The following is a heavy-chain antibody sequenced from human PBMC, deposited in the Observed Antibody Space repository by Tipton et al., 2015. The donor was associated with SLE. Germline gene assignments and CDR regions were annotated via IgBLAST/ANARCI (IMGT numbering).Heavy chain of an antibody. CDR2: IYYSGST. Sequence: TLSLTCTVSGGSISSHYWSWIRRPPGKGLEWIGYIYYSGSTNYNPSLKSRVTISVDTSKNQFSLKLSSVTAADTAVYYCARALDSSGWYWSYFDYWGQGTLVTVSS. V-gene: IGHV4-59*11. D-gene: IGHD6-19*01. CDR3: ARALDSSGWYWSYFDY. CDR1: GGSISSHY. J-gene: IGHJ4*02.